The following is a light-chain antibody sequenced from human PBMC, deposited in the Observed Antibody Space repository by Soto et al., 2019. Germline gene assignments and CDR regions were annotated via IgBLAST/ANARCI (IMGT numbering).Light chain of an antibody. CDR2: KAS. CDR1: QSISSW. J-gene: IGKJ1*01. CDR3: QQYNSYSWT. V-gene: IGKV1-5*03. Sequence: QVTQSPSTLSAYVGDRVTITCRASQSISSWLAWYQQKPGKAPKLLIYKASTLESGVPSRFSGSGSGTEFTLTISSLQSDDSATYYCQQYNSYSWTFGQGTKADIK.